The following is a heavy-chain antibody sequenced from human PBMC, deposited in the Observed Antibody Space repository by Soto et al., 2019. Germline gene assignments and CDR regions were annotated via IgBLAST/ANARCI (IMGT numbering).Heavy chain of an antibody. Sequence: PGGSLRLSCAASGVTFGSYAMSWVRQALGKGLEWVSAISGSGGSTYYADSVKGRFTISRDNSKNTLYLQMNSLRAEDTAVYYCAIVSGDSYYYYGMDVWGQGTTVTVAS. V-gene: IGHV3-23*01. CDR1: GVTFGSYA. J-gene: IGHJ6*02. D-gene: IGHD6-19*01. CDR2: ISGSGGST. CDR3: AIVSGDSYYYYGMDV.